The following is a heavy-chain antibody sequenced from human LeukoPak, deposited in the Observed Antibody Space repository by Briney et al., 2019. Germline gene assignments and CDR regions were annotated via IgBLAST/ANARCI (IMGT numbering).Heavy chain of an antibody. CDR3: ARDGAQSYYDILTGYYRAPDY. V-gene: IGHV3-33*01. Sequence: GGSLRLSCAASGFTFSSYGMHWVRQAPGKGLEWVAVIWYDGSNKYYADSVKGRFTISRENSKNTLYLQMNSLRAEDTAVYYCARDGAQSYYDILTGYYRAPDYWGQGTLVTVSS. D-gene: IGHD3-9*01. J-gene: IGHJ4*02. CDR1: GFTFSSYG. CDR2: IWYDGSNK.